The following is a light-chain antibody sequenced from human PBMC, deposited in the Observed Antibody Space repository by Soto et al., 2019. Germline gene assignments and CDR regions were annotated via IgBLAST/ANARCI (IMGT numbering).Light chain of an antibody. CDR1: SRDVGSYDL. J-gene: IGLJ1*01. CDR2: EGS. Sequence: QPARTQAAAGSGSPGQSITLSCPGTSRDVGSYDLPSWYQQRPGKSPNLITDEGSKRPSGGSNRYAGSKSGKTASLTITGLRAEDEADYYCYSYAGSSTVFGAGTKVTV. V-gene: IGLV2-23*03. CDR3: YSYAGSSTV.